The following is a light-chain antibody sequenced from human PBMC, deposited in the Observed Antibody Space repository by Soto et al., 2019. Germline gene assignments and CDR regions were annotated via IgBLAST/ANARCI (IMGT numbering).Light chain of an antibody. Sequence: IVLTQSPDTLSLSPGERVTLSCRASQSVRNNYLAWYQQKPGQAPRLLIYETSRRATGIQDRFSGSGSGIDFTLTISRLEPEDFAVYYCQQYGSSPKTFGQGTKVDIK. CDR3: QQYGSSPKT. V-gene: IGKV3-20*01. CDR2: ETS. CDR1: QSVRNNY. J-gene: IGKJ1*01.